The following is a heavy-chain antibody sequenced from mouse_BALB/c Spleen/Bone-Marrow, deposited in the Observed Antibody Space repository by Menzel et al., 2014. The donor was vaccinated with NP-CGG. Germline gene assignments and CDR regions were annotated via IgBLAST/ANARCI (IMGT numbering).Heavy chain of an antibody. Sequence: DVQLVESGGGLVKPGGSLKLSCAASGFTFSSYAMSWVRQTPEKRLEWVASISSGGSTYYPDSVKGRFTISRDNARNILYLQMSSLRSEDTAMYYCARLITRGNFDYWGQGTTLTVSS. CDR3: ARLITRGNFDY. D-gene: IGHD2-4*01. V-gene: IGHV5-6-5*01. J-gene: IGHJ2*01. CDR1: GFTFSSYA. CDR2: ISSGGST.